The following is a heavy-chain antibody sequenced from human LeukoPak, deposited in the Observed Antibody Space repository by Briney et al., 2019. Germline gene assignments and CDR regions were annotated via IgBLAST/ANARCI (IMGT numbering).Heavy chain of an antibody. J-gene: IGHJ3*01. CDR3: AIHDSSGSGAFDV. CDR2: YYYSGSP. D-gene: IGHD3-22*01. Sequence: PSETLSLTCTVSGGSISSSSYSWGWLRQPPGKGLEWIGGYYYSGSPYYNPSLKRRVNISVDPSKNQLSLKLSSVIAADTALYYCAIHDSSGSGAFDVWGQGTMVTVSS. V-gene: IGHV4-39*01. CDR1: GGSISSSSYS.